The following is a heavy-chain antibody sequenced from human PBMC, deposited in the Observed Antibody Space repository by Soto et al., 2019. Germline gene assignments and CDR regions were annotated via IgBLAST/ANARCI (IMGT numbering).Heavy chain of an antibody. J-gene: IGHJ4*02. CDR1: GFTFSSYA. D-gene: IGHD2-21*02. CDR3: ARDGHIVVVTAIPTYYFDY. V-gene: IGHV3-30-3*01. Sequence: GGSLRLSCAASGFTFSSYAMHWVRQAPGKGLEWVAVISYDGSNKYYADSVKGRFTISRDNSKNTLYLQMNSLRAEDTAVYYCARDGHIVVVTAIPTYYFDYWGQGTLVTVSS. CDR2: ISYDGSNK.